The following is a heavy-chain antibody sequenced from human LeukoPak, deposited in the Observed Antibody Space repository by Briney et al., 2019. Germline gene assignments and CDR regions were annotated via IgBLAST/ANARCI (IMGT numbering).Heavy chain of an antibody. CDR3: ATLGAARPQIYFDY. D-gene: IGHD6-6*01. CDR2: VYYSGST. Sequence: SETLSLTCTLSGGSISNDYWSWIRQPPGKGLEWIGYVYYSGSTNYNPSLKSRVTISVDTSKNQFSLKLSSVTAADTAVYYCATLGAARPQIYFDYWGQGTLVTVSS. V-gene: IGHV4-59*01. CDR1: GGSISNDY. J-gene: IGHJ4*02.